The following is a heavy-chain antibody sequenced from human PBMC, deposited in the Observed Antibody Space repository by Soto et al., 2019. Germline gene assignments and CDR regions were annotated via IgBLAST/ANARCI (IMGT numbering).Heavy chain of an antibody. CDR2: ISGSGGTT. V-gene: IGHV3-23*01. D-gene: IGHD3-22*01. CDR1: GFTFENYS. Sequence: GGSLRLSGVASGFTFENYSISWVRQAPGKGLEWVSAISGSGGTTYYSDSVKGRFTISRDNSKNTLYLQMNSLRAEDTAVYYCAKDLYYYYSSGHLFDYLGQGPLLAVSS. CDR3: AKDLYYYYSSGHLFDY. J-gene: IGHJ4*02.